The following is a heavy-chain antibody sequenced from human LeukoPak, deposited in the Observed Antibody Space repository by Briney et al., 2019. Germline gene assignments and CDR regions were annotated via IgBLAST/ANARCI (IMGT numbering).Heavy chain of an antibody. J-gene: IGHJ4*02. CDR3: ARDASGWGVY. CDR1: EFMFSSYW. Sequence: GGSLRLSCAVSEFMFSSYWMSWVRQAPGKGLEWVANIKQDGSEKYYVDSVKGRFTISRDNAKNSLYLQMNSLRAEDTAVYCARDASGWGVYWGQGTLVTVSS. CDR2: IKQDGSEK. D-gene: IGHD6-19*01. V-gene: IGHV3-7*01.